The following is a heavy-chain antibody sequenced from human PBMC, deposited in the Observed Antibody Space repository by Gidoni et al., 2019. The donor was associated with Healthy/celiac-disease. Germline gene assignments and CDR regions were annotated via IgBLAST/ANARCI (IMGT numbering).Heavy chain of an antibody. Sequence: QLQLQESGPGLVKPSETLSLTCTVSGGSISSSSYYWGWIRQPPGKGLQWIGSIYYRGGTSYNPSLKSRVTISVDTSKNQFSLKLSSVAAADTAVYYCARYRGSYSFDYWGQGTLVTVSS. CDR3: ARYRGSYSFDY. V-gene: IGHV4-39*01. D-gene: IGHD1-26*01. J-gene: IGHJ4*02. CDR1: GGSISSSSYY. CDR2: IYYRGGT.